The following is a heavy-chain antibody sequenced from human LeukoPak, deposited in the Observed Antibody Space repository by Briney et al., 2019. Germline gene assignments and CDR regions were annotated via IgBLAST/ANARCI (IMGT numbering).Heavy chain of an antibody. J-gene: IGHJ4*02. Sequence: SATLSLTCTVSGGSISSDYWSWIRQPPGKGLEWIGYIYYGGSTDYNPSLKSRVTISKDTSKTQFSLRLSSVTAADTAVYYCARARLDSSGRFDYWGQGTLVTVSS. CDR1: GGSISSDY. CDR2: IYYGGST. D-gene: IGHD3-22*01. CDR3: ARARLDSSGRFDY. V-gene: IGHV4-59*01.